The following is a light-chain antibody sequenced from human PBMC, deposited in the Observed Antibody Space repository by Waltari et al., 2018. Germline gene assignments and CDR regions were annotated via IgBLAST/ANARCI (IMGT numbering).Light chain of an antibody. CDR1: QNIGTY. V-gene: IGKV3-20*01. J-gene: IGKJ1*01. Sequence: LTQSPGTLSLSPGERATLSCRARQNIGTYLVCYQQKPGQPPRLLLYAASRRATGIPDRFSGSGSGTDFSLTISRLEPEDFAVYYCQNHERLPATFGQGTKVEIK. CDR3: QNHERLPAT. CDR2: AAS.